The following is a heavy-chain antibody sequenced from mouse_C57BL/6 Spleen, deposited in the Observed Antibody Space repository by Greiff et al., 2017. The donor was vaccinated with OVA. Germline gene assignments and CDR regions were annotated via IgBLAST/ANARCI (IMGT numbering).Heavy chain of an antibody. CDR2: FYPGSGSI. D-gene: IGHD1-1*01. CDR1: GYTFTEYT. CDR3: ARHEAFYGSSPWYFDY. V-gene: IGHV1-62-2*01. Sequence: QVQLKESGAELVKPGASVKLSCKASGYTFTEYTIHWVKQRSGQGLEWIGWFYPGSGSIKYNEKFKDKATLTADKSSSTVYMELSRLTSEDSAVYFCARHEAFYGSSPWYFDYWGQGTTLTVSS. J-gene: IGHJ2*01.